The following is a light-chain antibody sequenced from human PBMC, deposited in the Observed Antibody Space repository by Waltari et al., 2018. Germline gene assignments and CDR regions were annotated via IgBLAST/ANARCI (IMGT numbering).Light chain of an antibody. CDR1: NIEGKR. CDR2: YAN. CDR3: QVWDANTDPGV. Sequence: SYVLTQPPSVSVAPGETARITCGGNNIEGKRVHWYRQRPGQAPVVVISYANDRAAGIPERFSGSNSGNTATLTISRVEAGDEADYYCQVWDANTDPGVFGTGTEVTVL. J-gene: IGLJ1*01. V-gene: IGLV3-21*01.